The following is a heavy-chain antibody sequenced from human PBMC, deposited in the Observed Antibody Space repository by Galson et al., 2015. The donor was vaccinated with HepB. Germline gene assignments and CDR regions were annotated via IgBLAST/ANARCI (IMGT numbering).Heavy chain of an antibody. CDR2: IRNKAGDYAT. CDR1: GFIFSDSE. V-gene: IGHV3-73*01. J-gene: IGHJ6*02. D-gene: IGHD3-10*01. CDR3: VRPYDTYYHLTGVDV. Sequence: SLRLSCAASGFIFSDSEIHWVRQASGKGLEWIGQIRNKAGDYATAYAASVKGRFTISRDSSKNTAFLHMNRLKTEDTAIYFCVRPYDTYYHLTGVDVWGRGTTVTVS.